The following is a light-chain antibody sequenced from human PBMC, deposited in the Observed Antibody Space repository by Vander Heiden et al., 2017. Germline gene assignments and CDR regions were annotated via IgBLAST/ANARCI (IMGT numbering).Light chain of an antibody. CDR3: QQYDSTPIT. CDR2: WAS. V-gene: IGKV4-1*01. Sequence: DSVMTQSPYSLPVSLGERATINCKSSQSVLYSSNNKNYLAWYQQKPGQPPKLLIYWASTRESGVPDRFSGSGSGTDFTLTISSLQAEDVAVYYCQQYDSTPITFGQGTRLEIK. CDR1: QSVLYSSNNKNY. J-gene: IGKJ5*01.